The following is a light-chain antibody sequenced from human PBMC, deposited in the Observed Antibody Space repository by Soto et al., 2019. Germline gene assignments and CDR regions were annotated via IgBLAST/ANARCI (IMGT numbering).Light chain of an antibody. Sequence: DIQLTQSPSFLSASVGDRVTITCRASQGISTYLAWYQQKPRQAPNLLIYGASTLQSGVPSRFGGSGSGSAFTLTITNLQPEDFATYYCQQLDSYPSTFGQGTKVEIK. CDR3: QQLDSYPST. CDR1: QGISTY. V-gene: IGKV1-9*01. CDR2: GAS. J-gene: IGKJ1*01.